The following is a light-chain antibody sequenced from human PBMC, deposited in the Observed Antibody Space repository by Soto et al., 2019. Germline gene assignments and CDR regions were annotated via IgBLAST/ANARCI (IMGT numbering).Light chain of an antibody. CDR2: AAS. V-gene: IGKV1-9*01. CDR1: QGISSY. J-gene: IGKJ2*01. Sequence: IQLTQSPSSLSASVGDRVTITCRASQGISSYLAWYQQKPGKAPKLLIYAASTLQSGVPSRFSGSGSGTDFTLTISSLQPEDFATYYCHQYNSDSTFGQGTKLGIK. CDR3: HQYNSDST.